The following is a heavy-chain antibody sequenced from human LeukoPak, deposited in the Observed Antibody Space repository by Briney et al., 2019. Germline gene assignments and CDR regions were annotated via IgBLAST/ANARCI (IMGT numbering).Heavy chain of an antibody. Sequence: GSSVKVSCKASGGTFSSYAISWVRQAPGQGLEWMGGIIPIFGTANYAQKFQGRVTITADKSTSTAYMELSSLRSEDTAVYYCARVLGFGEFSGGMDVWGKGTTVTVSS. CDR3: ARVLGFGEFSGGMDV. CDR2: IIPIFGTA. J-gene: IGHJ6*04. CDR1: GGTFSSYA. D-gene: IGHD3-10*01. V-gene: IGHV1-69*06.